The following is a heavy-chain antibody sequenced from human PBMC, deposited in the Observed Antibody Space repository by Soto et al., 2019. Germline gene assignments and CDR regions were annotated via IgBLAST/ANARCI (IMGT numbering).Heavy chain of an antibody. CDR2: INPSGDSR. V-gene: IGHV1-46*01. D-gene: IGHD4-17*01. CDR3: ARDNSQNYGPPAACSWFHP. Sequence: SVKVSCKASGFSFSDYFMHWVRQAPGQGLEWMGIINPSGDSRNYAQKFQGRVTITRDTSTSTVHRDLSSLRYEDTAVYYCARDNSQNYGPPAACSWFHPGGQVTAVT. J-gene: IGHJ5*02. CDR1: GFSFSDYF.